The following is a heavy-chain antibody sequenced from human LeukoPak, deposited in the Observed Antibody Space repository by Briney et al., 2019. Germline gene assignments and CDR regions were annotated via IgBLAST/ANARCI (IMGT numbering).Heavy chain of an antibody. CDR3: ARDDGDYHSYGLDV. Sequence: GGSLRLSCAASGFTVSSNYMSWVRQAPGKGLEWVSVIYSGGSTYYADSVKGRFTISRDNSKNTLYLQMNSLRAEDTAVYYCARDDGDYHSYGLDVWGQGTTVTVSS. CDR1: GFTVSSNY. J-gene: IGHJ6*02. CDR2: IYSGGST. D-gene: IGHD4-17*01. V-gene: IGHV3-66*01.